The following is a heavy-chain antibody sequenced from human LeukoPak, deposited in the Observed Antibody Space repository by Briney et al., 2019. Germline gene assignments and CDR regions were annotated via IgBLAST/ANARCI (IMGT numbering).Heavy chain of an antibody. Sequence: GASVKVSCKASGYTFTGYYMHWVRQAPGQGLEWMGRIIPILGIANYAQKFQGRVTITADKSTSTAYMELSSLRSEDTAVYYCARDWDFWSGYSGYYYGMDVWGQGTTVTVSS. CDR2: IIPILGIA. J-gene: IGHJ6*02. CDR1: GYTFTGYY. V-gene: IGHV1-69*04. D-gene: IGHD3-3*01. CDR3: ARDWDFWSGYSGYYYGMDV.